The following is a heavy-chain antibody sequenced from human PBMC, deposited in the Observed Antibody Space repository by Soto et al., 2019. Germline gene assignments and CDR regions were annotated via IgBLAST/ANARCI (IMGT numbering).Heavy chain of an antibody. J-gene: IGHJ3*02. V-gene: IGHV1-46*01. CDR1: GYTFTSYY. CDR3: ARDAFFSRSSSWYRVTRNDAFDI. D-gene: IGHD6-13*01. CDR2: ISPSGGST. Sequence: GASVKVSCKASGYTFTSYYMHWVRQAPGQGLEWMGIISPSGGSTSYAQKFQGRVTMTRDTSTSTAYMELRSLRSDDTAVYYCARDAFFSRSSSWYRVTRNDAFDIWGQGTMVTVSS.